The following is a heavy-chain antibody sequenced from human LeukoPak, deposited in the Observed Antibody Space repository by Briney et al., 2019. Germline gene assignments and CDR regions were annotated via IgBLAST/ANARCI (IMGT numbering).Heavy chain of an antibody. CDR3: ARASSSWSNHYFDY. CDR1: GGSISSYY. CDR2: INHSGST. D-gene: IGHD6-13*01. Sequence: SETLSLTCTVSGGSISSYYWSWIRQPPGKGLEWIGEINHSGSTNYNPSLKSRVTISVDTSKNQFSLKLSSVTAADTAVYYCARASSSWSNHYFDYWGQGTLVTVSS. V-gene: IGHV4-34*01. J-gene: IGHJ4*02.